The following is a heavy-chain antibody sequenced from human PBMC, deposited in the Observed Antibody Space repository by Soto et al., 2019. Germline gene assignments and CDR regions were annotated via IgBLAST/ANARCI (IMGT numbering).Heavy chain of an antibody. V-gene: IGHV6-1*01. CDR3: ARSEEDSDYYYYGMDV. CDR1: GDTVSSNSVA. Sequence: SQTLSLTCVGSGDTVSSNSVAWNWVRQSPSRGLEWLGRTYYRSRWDSDYAVSVRSRIDINADTSKNQVPLQLNSVTPEDTAVYYCARSEEDSDYYYYGMDVWGQGTTVTVSS. D-gene: IGHD2-15*01. J-gene: IGHJ6*02. CDR2: TYYRSRWDS.